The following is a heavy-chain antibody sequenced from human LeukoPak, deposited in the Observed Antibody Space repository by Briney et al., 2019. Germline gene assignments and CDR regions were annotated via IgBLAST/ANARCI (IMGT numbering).Heavy chain of an antibody. CDR2: MNPNSGNT. D-gene: IGHD3-3*01. Sequence: ASVKVSCKASGYTFTSYDINWVRQATGQGLEWMGWMNPNSGNTGYAQKFQGRVTMTRNTSISTAYMELSSLRSEDTAVYYCAREPDFWSGYVWWGQGTLVTVSS. CDR1: GYTFTSYD. V-gene: IGHV1-8*01. J-gene: IGHJ4*02. CDR3: AREPDFWSGYVW.